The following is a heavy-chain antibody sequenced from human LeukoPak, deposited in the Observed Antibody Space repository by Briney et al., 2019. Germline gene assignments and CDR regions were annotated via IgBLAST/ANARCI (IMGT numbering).Heavy chain of an antibody. CDR2: IPGSGGAT. Sequence: GGSLRLSCEASGFTFSSYAIRWVRQAPGTGLEWVSSIPGSGGATYYADSVRGRFSISRDSSKNTVYLQINSLRDEDTAVYYCARARPWDSSRSYYFGMDVWGHGTTVTVSS. CDR3: ARARPWDSSRSYYFGMDV. V-gene: IGHV3-23*01. J-gene: IGHJ6*02. D-gene: IGHD3-22*01. CDR1: GFTFSSYA.